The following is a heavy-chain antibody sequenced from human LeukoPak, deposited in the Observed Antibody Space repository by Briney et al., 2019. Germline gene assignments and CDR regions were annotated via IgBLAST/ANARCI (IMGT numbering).Heavy chain of an antibody. V-gene: IGHV3-33*08. CDR2: IWYDGSNK. CDR1: GFTFSIYA. J-gene: IGHJ3*02. Sequence: GGSLRLSCAASGFTFSIYAMSWVRQAPGKGLEWVAVIWYDGSNKYYADSVKGRFTISRDNSKNTLYLQMNSLRAEDTAVYYCARDINPWELHDAFDIWGQGTMVTVSS. D-gene: IGHD1-26*01. CDR3: ARDINPWELHDAFDI.